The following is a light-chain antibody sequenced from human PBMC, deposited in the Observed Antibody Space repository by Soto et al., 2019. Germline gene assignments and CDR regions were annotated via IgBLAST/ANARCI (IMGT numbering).Light chain of an antibody. V-gene: IGKV3-20*01. CDR1: QSVSSSY. CDR2: GAS. J-gene: IGKJ5*01. CDR3: QQYGSSPRT. Sequence: EIVLSQSPGTLSLSPGERATLSCRASQSVSSSYLAWYQRRPGQAPRLLISGASTRATGIPDRFSGSGSETDFTLTIARLEPEDFAVYYCQQYGSSPRTFGQGTRLEIK.